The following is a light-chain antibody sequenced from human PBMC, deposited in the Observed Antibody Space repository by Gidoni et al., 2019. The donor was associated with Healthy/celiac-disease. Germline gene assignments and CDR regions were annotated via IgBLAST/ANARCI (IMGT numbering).Light chain of an antibody. CDR2: RNN. CDR3: AAWDDSLSGRV. J-gene: IGLJ3*02. Sequence: QSVLTQPPSASGTPGQRVTISCSGSSSNIGSNYVYWYQQLPGTAPKLLIYRNNQRPSGVPGRFSGSKSGTSASLAISGLRSEGEADYYCAAWDDSLSGRVFGGGTKLTVL. V-gene: IGLV1-47*01. CDR1: SSNIGSNY.